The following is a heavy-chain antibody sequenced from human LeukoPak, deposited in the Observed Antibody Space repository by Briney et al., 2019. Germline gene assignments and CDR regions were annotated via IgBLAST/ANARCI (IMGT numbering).Heavy chain of an antibody. CDR1: GFTFSSYS. D-gene: IGHD2-15*01. CDR2: ISSSSSTI. CDR3: AREVVVAATDWFDP. V-gene: IGHV3-48*02. J-gene: IGHJ5*02. Sequence: GGSLRLSCAVSGFTFSSYSMNWVRQAPGKGLEWVSYISSSSSTINYADSVKGRFTISRDNAKNSLYLQMNRLRDEDTAVYYCAREVVVAATDWFDPWGQGTLVSVS.